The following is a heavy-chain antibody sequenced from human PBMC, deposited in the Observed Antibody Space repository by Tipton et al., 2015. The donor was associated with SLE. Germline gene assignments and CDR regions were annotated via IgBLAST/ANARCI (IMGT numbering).Heavy chain of an antibody. V-gene: IGHV4-38-2*01. CDR3: ARGAIAVAGSGWFDP. Sequence: TLSLTCAVSGYSISSGYYWGLFRQPPGKGLEWIGSIYHSGSTYYNPSLKSRVTISVDTSKNQFSLRLSSVTAADTAVYYCARGAIAVAGSGWFDPWGQGTLVTVSS. D-gene: IGHD6-19*01. J-gene: IGHJ5*02. CDR2: IYHSGST. CDR1: GYSISSGYY.